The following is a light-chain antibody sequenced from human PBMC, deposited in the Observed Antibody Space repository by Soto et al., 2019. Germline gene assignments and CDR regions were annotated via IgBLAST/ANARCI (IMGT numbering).Light chain of an antibody. J-gene: IGKJ1*01. CDR1: QSISSY. V-gene: IGKV1-39*01. CDR3: QQSYRTPWT. Sequence: DIQMTQSPSSLSASVGDRVTITCRASQSISSYLNWYQQKPGEAPKLLIYAASSLQSGVPSRFSGSVSGTDFTLTISSLQPEDFATYYCQQSYRTPWTFGQGTKVEIK. CDR2: AAS.